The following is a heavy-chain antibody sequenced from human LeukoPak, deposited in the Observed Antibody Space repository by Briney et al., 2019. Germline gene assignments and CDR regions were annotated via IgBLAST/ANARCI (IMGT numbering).Heavy chain of an antibody. Sequence: TGGSLRLSCAASGFAVSNDYMNWVRQAPGRGLECVSVIYSDGTTYYADSVKGRFTISTDNSKNTLYLQMNTLRAEDTAVYYCARGLYTSGTYYNFFDHWAQGTLVTVSS. CDR1: GFAVSNDY. V-gene: IGHV3-53*01. J-gene: IGHJ4*02. D-gene: IGHD3-10*01. CDR3: ARGLYTSGTYYNFFDH. CDR2: IYSDGTT.